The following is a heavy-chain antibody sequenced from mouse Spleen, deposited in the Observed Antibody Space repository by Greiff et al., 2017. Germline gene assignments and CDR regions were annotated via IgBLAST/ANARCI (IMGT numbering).Heavy chain of an antibody. CDR3: ARRPLRSAMDY. CDR1: GYSFTGYY. Sequence: EVKLVESGPELVKPGASVKISCKASGYSFTGYYMNWVKQSPEKSLEWIGEINPSTGGTTYNQKFKAKATLTVDKSSSTAYMQLKSLTSEDSAVYYCARRPLRSAMDYWGQGTSVTVSS. V-gene: IGHV1-42*01. D-gene: IGHD1-1*01. J-gene: IGHJ4*01. CDR2: INPSTGGT.